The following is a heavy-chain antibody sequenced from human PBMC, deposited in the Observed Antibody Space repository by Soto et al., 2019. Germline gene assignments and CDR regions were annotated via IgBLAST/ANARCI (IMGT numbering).Heavy chain of an antibody. J-gene: IGHJ4*02. CDR1: GDSISSTTYY. V-gene: IGHV4-39*01. CDR3: AGPRGSYCNGGSCYHY. D-gene: IGHD2-15*01. Sequence: SETLSLTCSVSGDSISSTTYYWAWIRQPPGKGLEWIGSIYYSGNTYYNPSLKSRVTISVDTSKNQFSLKLTSVTAADTAVYYCAGPRGSYCNGGSCYHYWGQGTLVTVSS. CDR2: IYYSGNT.